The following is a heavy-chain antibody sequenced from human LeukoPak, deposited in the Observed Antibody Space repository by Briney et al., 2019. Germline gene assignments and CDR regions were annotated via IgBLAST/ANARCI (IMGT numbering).Heavy chain of an antibody. CDR2: INSSSSYL. CDR1: GFTFSSYH. Sequence: PGVPLTLSCAASGFTFSSYHMNWLPQAPGMGLEWVSSINSSSSYLYYAHSGKGRFTISRSNANTSLYLQMNSLRAKAEAVYSCARGPRVRSGWPRFQTFDYWGQGTRVSVSS. D-gene: IGHD6-19*01. V-gene: IGHV3-21*01. CDR3: ARGPRVRSGWPRFQTFDY. J-gene: IGHJ4*02.